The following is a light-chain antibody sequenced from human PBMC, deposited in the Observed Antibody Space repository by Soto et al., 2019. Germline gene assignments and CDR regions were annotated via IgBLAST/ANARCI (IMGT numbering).Light chain of an antibody. Sequence: DIQMTQSPSSVSASVGDRVTITCRASQGISSLLAWYQQKPGKAPNLLIHTASSFQSGVPSRFSGSGSGTDFTLTISSLQPEDFASYYCQQANSFPLTFGGGTKVEIK. J-gene: IGKJ4*01. CDR2: TAS. V-gene: IGKV1-12*01. CDR1: QGISSL. CDR3: QQANSFPLT.